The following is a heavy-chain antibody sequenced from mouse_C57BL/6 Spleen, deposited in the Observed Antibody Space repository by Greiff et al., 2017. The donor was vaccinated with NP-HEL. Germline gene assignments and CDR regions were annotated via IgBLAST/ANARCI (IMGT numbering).Heavy chain of an antibody. J-gene: IGHJ4*01. D-gene: IGHD1-3*01. CDR1: GFTFSDYY. V-gene: IGHV5-12*01. Sequence: EVQGVESGGGLVQPGGSLKLSCAASGFTFSDYYMYWVRQTPEKRLEWVAYISNGGGSTYYPDTVKGRFTISRDNAKNTLYLQMSRLKSEDTAMYYCARTKDYAMDYWGQGTSVTVSS. CDR2: ISNGGGST. CDR3: ARTKDYAMDY.